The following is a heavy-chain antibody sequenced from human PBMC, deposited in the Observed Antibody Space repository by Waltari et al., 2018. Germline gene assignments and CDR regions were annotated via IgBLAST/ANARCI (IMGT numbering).Heavy chain of an antibody. V-gene: IGHV1-69*08. D-gene: IGHD2-21*01. CDR2: IIPSFGTA. J-gene: IGHJ2*01. Sequence: QVQLVQSGAEVKKPRSSVKVSCKASGGTFSSYAISWVRQAPGQGLEWMGRIIPSFGTANDEQKVQGRVTITADKSTSTAYMELSSLRSEDTAVYYCARALAYCGGDCYSVWYFDLWGRGTLVTVSS. CDR3: ARALAYCGGDCYSVWYFDL. CDR1: GGTFSSYA.